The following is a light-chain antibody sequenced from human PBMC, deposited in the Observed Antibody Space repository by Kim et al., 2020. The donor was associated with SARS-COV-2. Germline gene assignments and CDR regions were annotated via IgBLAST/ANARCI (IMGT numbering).Light chain of an antibody. CDR3: GSKTSSGAAV. CDR1: RRNVGANNY. V-gene: IGLV2-14*03. Sequence: GQSITIPVTGTRRNVGANNYVSCYQQPPGKAPKPMIYDVDNRPSGVSNRFSGSKSGNTTPRTISGLKAEDEADYPGGSKTSSGAAVFGGGTHLAVL. J-gene: IGLJ3*02. CDR2: DVD.